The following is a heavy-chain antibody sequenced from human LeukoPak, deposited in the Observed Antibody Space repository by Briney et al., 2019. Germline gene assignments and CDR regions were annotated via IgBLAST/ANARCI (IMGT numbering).Heavy chain of an antibody. CDR2: ISYDGSNK. J-gene: IGHJ4*02. CDR1: GFTFSSYG. CDR3: ARDLRGSDAYYFDY. Sequence: GSLRLSCAASGFTFSSYGMHWVRQAPGKGLEWVAVISYDGSNKYYADSVKGRFTISRDNAKNTLYLQMNSLTAEDTAVYYCARDLRGSDAYYFDYWGQGTLVTVSS. D-gene: IGHD3-10*01. V-gene: IGHV3-30*03.